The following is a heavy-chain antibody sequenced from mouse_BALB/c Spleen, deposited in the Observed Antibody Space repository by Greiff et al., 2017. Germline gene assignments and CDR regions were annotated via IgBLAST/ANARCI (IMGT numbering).Heavy chain of an antibody. Sequence: QVQLQQSGAELARPGASVKLSCKASGFTFTDFYINWVKQRTGQGLEWIGEIYPGSGNTYYNEKFKGTATLTADKSSSTAYMQLSSLTSEDSAVYFCARQLGRRGMDYWGQGTSVTVSS. CDR3: ARQLGRRGMDY. J-gene: IGHJ4*01. D-gene: IGHD3-1*01. V-gene: IGHV1-77*01. CDR1: GFTFTDFY. CDR2: IYPGSGNT.